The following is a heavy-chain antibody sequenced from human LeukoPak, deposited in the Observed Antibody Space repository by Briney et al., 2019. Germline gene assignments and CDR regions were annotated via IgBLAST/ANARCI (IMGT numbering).Heavy chain of an antibody. Sequence: GGSLRLSCAASGFTFSSYDMHWVRQAPAKGLEWVAVISFDGSNKYYVDSVKGRFTISRDNSKNTLYLQMNSLRAEDTALYYCARDDGTFIAARPAYAFDVWGQGTMVTVSS. D-gene: IGHD6-6*01. CDR1: GFTFSSYD. CDR3: ARDDGTFIAARPAYAFDV. CDR2: ISFDGSNK. J-gene: IGHJ3*01. V-gene: IGHV3-30*04.